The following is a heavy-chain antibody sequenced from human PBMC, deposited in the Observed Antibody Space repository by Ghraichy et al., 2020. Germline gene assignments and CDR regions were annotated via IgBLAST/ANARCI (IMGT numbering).Heavy chain of an antibody. J-gene: IGHJ4*02. Sequence: GGYLRLSCAASGLTFSSYWMYWVRQAPGKGLEWVANINTDGSNKYYVDSVKGRFTISRDNAKNSLFLLMNSLRAEDTAVYYCASNRWGWGQGTLVTVSS. V-gene: IGHV3-7*01. CDR1: GLTFSSYW. CDR2: INTDGSNK. D-gene: IGHD2/OR15-2a*01. CDR3: ASNRWG.